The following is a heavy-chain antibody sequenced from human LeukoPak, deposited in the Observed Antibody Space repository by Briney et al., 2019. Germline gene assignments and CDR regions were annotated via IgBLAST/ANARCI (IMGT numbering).Heavy chain of an antibody. CDR2: IYHTGNT. Sequence: PSETLSLTCAVSGGSISSGGYSWSWIRQPPGSGLEWIGYIYHTGNTNYNPSLKSRVTISVDTSKNQFSLKLSSVTAADTAVYYCARERLSIAARPRWFDPWGQGTLVTVSS. CDR3: ARERLSIAARPRWFDP. J-gene: IGHJ5*02. V-gene: IGHV4-30-2*01. D-gene: IGHD6-6*01. CDR1: GGSISSGGYS.